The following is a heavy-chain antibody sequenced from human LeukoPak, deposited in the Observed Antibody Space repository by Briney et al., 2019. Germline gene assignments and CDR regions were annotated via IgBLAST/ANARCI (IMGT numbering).Heavy chain of an antibody. CDR2: ISSSGSTK. V-gene: IGHV3-48*03. J-gene: IGHJ4*02. Sequence: GGPLRLSCAASGFTFSSYEMNWVRQAPGKGLEWVSYISSSGSTKYYADSVKGRFTISRDNAKNSLYLQMNSLRVEDTAVYYCTTDGRGLHGYWGQGTLVTVSS. CDR1: GFTFSSYE. CDR3: TTDGRGLHGY.